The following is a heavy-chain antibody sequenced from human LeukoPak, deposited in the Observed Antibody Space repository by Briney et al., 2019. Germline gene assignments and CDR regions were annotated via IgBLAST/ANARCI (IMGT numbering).Heavy chain of an antibody. J-gene: IGHJ5*02. CDR2: INHSGST. V-gene: IGHV4-34*01. Sequence: PGGSLRLSCAASGFTFSSYEMNWVRQAPGKGLEWIGEINHSGSTNYNPSLKSRVTISVDTSKNQFSLKLSSVTAADTAVYYCARHYGRYSSNWFDPWGQGTLVTVSS. D-gene: IGHD3-9*01. CDR3: ARHYGRYSSNWFDP. CDR1: GFTFSSYE.